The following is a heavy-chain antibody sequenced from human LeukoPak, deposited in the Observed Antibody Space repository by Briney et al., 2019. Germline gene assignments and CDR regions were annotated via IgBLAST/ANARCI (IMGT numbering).Heavy chain of an antibody. CDR2: IIPIFGTA. J-gene: IGHJ6*03. CDR1: GGTFSSYA. Sequence: GASVMVACKASGGTFSSYAISWVRQAPGQGLEWMGGIIPIFGTANYAQKFQRRVTSTADESTSTAYMELSRLRSDDTVVYYCAKAAAGSQHSYYYYYYLDVWGTGTTVTISS. D-gene: IGHD6-13*01. CDR3: AKAAAGSQHSYYYYYYLDV. V-gene: IGHV1-69*13.